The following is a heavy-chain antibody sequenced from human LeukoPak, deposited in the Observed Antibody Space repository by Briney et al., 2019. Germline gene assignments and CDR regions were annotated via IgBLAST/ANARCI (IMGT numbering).Heavy chain of an antibody. Sequence: SETLFLTCTVSGGAIISDNFYWGWVRQPPGKGLVWVGSINYSGTTYYNPSLRSRVSISVDTSRTQFFLRLNSVTAADTAVYYCGRLFDSWGQGILVTVSS. J-gene: IGHJ4*02. CDR2: INYSGTT. V-gene: IGHV4-39*01. CDR1: GGAIISDNFY. CDR3: GRLFDS.